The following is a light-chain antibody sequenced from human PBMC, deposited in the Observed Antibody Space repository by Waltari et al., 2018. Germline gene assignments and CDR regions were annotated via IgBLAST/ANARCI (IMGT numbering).Light chain of an antibody. CDR3: QSFDSSLSASV. J-gene: IGLJ3*02. CDR2: GNT. Sequence: QSVLTQPPSMSGAPGQKVTIPCTGGSSNFGQNYDVHWYQQFPGTAPKLLIFGNTNRPSGVPGRFSGSRSGTSASLAIAGLQSEDEAVYYCQSFDSSLSASVFGGGTKLTVL. CDR1: SSNFGQNYD. V-gene: IGLV1-40*01.